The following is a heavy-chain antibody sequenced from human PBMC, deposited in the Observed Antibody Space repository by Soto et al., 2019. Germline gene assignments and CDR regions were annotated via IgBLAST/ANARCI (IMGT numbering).Heavy chain of an antibody. Sequence: QVQLVDSGGGVVQPGRSLRLSCAASGFTFSSHAMHWVRQAPGKGLEWVAFISYDGSNQHYADSVKGRFTISRDNSENSLYLHMNSLRGEDTDMYVCARDLGDWKFDYWGQGTLVTVSS. V-gene: IGHV3-30-3*01. J-gene: IGHJ4*02. CDR3: ARDLGDWKFDY. CDR2: ISYDGSNQ. CDR1: GFTFSSHA. D-gene: IGHD1-1*01.